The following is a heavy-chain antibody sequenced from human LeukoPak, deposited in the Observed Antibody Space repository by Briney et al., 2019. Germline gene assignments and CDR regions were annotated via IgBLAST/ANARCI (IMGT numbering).Heavy chain of an antibody. CDR2: IWDDGSNK. D-gene: IGHD3-3*01. J-gene: IGHJ6*03. Sequence: PGRSLRLSCAASGFTFSSYGMHWVRQAPGKGLEWVALIWDDGSNKYYADSVKGRFTISRDTPKNTLYLQMNSLRAEDTAVYYCAKDLRRAISGVVIPVYYYYMDVWGKGTTVTVSS. CDR1: GFTFSSYG. CDR3: AKDLRRAISGVVIPVYYYYMDV. V-gene: IGHV3-33*06.